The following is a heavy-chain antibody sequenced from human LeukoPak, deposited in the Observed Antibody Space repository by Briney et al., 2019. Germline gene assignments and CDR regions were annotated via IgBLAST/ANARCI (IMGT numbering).Heavy chain of an antibody. J-gene: IGHJ4*02. V-gene: IGHV3-30*18. CDR1: GVTFSSYG. D-gene: IGHD2-8*01. CDR2: ISYDGSNK. Sequence: GGSLRLSCAASGVTFSSYGMHWVRQAPGKGLEWVAVISYDGSNKYYADSVKGRFTISRDNSKNTLYLQMNSLRAEDTAVYYCAKDLENLMVSSPDYWGQGTLVTVSS. CDR3: AKDLENLMVSSPDY.